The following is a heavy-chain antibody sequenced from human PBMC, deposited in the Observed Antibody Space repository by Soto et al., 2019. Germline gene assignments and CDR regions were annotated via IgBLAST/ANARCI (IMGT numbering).Heavy chain of an antibody. V-gene: IGHV3-30-3*01. CDR2: ILEDGGNQ. J-gene: IGHJ5*02. D-gene: IGHD1-1*01. CDR1: VFTFSAYA. Sequence: HPWGSLRVSGADSVFTFSAYAMHWVRQAPGTGLEWVARILEDGGNQHYANFVKGRFTISRDNSKNTLYLQMNSLRPEDTAVYYCARHLSHLEPGWFDPWGRGTLVTVSS. CDR3: ARHLSHLEPGWFDP.